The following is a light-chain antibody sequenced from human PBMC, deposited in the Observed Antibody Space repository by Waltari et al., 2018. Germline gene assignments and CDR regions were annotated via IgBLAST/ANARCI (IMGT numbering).Light chain of an antibody. Sequence: QKPGQAPVLVIYNKNNRPSGIPDRFAGSGSGNTASLIIIGAQAEDEADYYCSSRDSSASHVLFGGGTKLTVL. V-gene: IGLV3-19*01. J-gene: IGLJ2*01. CDR3: SSRDSSASHVL. CDR2: NKN.